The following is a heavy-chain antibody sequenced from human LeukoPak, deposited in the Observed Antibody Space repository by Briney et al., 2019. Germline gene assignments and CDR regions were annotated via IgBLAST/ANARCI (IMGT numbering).Heavy chain of an antibody. D-gene: IGHD5-24*01. J-gene: IGHJ4*02. CDR2: IYYSGST. CDR1: GGSISSSSYY. Sequence: SETLSLTCTVSGGSISSSSYYWGWIRQPPGKGLEWIGSIYYSGSTYYNPSLKSRVTISVDTSKNQFSLKLSSVTAADTAVYYCARDPEYGGYNWGQGTLVTVSS. CDR3: ARDPEYGGYN. V-gene: IGHV4-39*07.